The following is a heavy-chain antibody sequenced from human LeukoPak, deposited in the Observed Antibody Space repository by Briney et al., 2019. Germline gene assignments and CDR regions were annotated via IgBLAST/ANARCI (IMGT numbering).Heavy chain of an antibody. D-gene: IGHD3-3*01. CDR1: GFTFSSYA. CDR2: ISGSGGST. CDR3: AKLAYYDFWSGYPYFDY. Sequence: GSLRLSCAASGFTFSSYAMSWVRQAPGKGLEWVSAISGSGGSTYYADSVKGRFTISGDNSKNTLYLQMNSLRAEDTAVYYCAKLAYYDFWSGYPYFDYWGQGTLVTVSS. J-gene: IGHJ4*02. V-gene: IGHV3-23*01.